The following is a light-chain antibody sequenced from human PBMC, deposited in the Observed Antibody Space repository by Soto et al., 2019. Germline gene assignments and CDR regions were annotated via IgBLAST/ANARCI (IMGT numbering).Light chain of an antibody. CDR3: QQRSNWPWT. V-gene: IGKV3-11*01. CDR1: ESVSTF. J-gene: IGKJ1*01. Sequence: EIVLTQSPATLSLSPVERATLSCMASESVSTFLSWYQQKPGQAPRLLIYEASSRATGIPARFSGGGSGTVFTLTISRLEPEDFAVYYCQQRSNWPWTFGQGTKV. CDR2: EAS.